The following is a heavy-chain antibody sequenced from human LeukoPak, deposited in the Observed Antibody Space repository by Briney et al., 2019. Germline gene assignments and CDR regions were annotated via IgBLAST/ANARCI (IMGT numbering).Heavy chain of an antibody. Sequence: GGSLRLSCAASGLTFSSYAMNWVRQAPGKGLEWVSTISGSSGHTYYGHSVKGRFTVSRDNSKNTLYLQLNNLRAEDTAVYYCSNTTAYYNPLTGSYTAGAFDVWGQGTMVAVSS. CDR3: SNTTAYYNPLTGSYTAGAFDV. V-gene: IGHV3-23*01. J-gene: IGHJ3*01. CDR2: ISGSSGHT. D-gene: IGHD3-9*01. CDR1: GLTFSSYA.